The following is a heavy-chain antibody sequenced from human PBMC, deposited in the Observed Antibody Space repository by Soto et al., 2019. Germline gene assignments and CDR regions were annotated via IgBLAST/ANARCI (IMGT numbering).Heavy chain of an antibody. V-gene: IGHV1-46*01. CDR3: AIEGTFGVVILQIFDY. CDR2: INPRGGST. CDR1: GDTFTSYY. D-gene: IGHD3-16*02. Sequence: GSVKVSCKASGDTFTSYYMHCVRQAPGRGLEWMGIINPRGGSTSYAQQFHGSVTMTRDTSTSSAYMELSSLRSEGTNLYYCAIEGTFGVVILQIFDYRSQRSLVTVSS. J-gene: IGHJ4*02.